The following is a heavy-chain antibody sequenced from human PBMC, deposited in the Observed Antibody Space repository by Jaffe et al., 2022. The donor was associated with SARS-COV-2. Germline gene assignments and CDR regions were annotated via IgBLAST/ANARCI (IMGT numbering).Heavy chain of an antibody. CDR2: VSNDGSDK. CDR1: GFIFNSYA. D-gene: IGHD3-10*01. CDR3: ARGYYPSGSFYSVSAASDAFDI. V-gene: IGHV3-30*04. Sequence: QVQVVESGGGVVQPGRSLRLSCAASGFIFNSYAMHWVRQAPGKGLEWVAVVSNDGSDKYYADSVKGRFTISRDNSKNTLYLQMDSLRAEDTAIFFCARGYYPSGSFYSVSAASDAFDIWGQGTMVTVSS. J-gene: IGHJ3*02.